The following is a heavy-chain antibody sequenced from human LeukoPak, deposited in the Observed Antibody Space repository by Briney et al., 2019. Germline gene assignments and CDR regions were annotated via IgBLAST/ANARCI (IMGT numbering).Heavy chain of an antibody. V-gene: IGHV3-21*04. CDR2: ISSSSSYI. CDR1: GFTFSSFS. J-gene: IGHJ4*02. D-gene: IGHD6-25*01. CDR3: AKANSGSASRGYFDY. Sequence: GGSLRLSCAASGFTFSSFSMNWVRQAPGKGLEWVSSISSSSSYIYYADSVKGRFTISRDNAKNSLYLQMNSLRAEDTAVYYCAKANSGSASRGYFDYWGQGTLVTVSS.